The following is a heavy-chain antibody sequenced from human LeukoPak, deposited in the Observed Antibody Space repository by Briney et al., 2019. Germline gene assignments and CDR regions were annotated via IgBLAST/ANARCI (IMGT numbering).Heavy chain of an antibody. CDR2: ISSSSSYI. Sequence: PGGSLRLSCAASGFTFSNYAMSWIRLAPGKGLEWVSSISSSSSYIYYADSVKGRFTISRDNAKNSLYLQMNSLRAEDTAVYYCARKGYCSSTSCYHFDYWGQGTLVTVSS. D-gene: IGHD2-2*01. J-gene: IGHJ4*02. V-gene: IGHV3-21*01. CDR1: GFTFSNYA. CDR3: ARKGYCSSTSCYHFDY.